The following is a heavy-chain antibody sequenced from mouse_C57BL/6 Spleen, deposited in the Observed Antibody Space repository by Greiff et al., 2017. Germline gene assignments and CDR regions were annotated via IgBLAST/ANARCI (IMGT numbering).Heavy chain of an antibody. CDR2: INPSNGGT. D-gene: IGHD1-3*01. J-gene: IGHJ3*01. CDR3: AITREAWFAY. Sequence: VQLQQSGTELVKPGASVKMSCKASGYTFTSYGMHWVKQRPGQGLEWIGNINPSNGGTKYNEKFKRNATLTVDKSSSPAYMQLSHLTSEDSAVYYCAITREAWFAYWGQGTLVTVSA. CDR1: GYTFTSYG. V-gene: IGHV1-53*01.